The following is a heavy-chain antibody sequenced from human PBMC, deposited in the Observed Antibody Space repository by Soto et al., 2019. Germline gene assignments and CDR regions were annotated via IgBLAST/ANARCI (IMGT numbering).Heavy chain of an antibody. V-gene: IGHV4-59*01. CDR1: GGSISSYY. D-gene: IGHD6-6*01. J-gene: IGHJ5*02. CDR2: IYYSGST. Sequence: SETLSLTCTVSGGSISSYYWSWIRQPPGKGLEWIGYIYYSGSTNYNPSLKSRVTISVDTSKNQFSLKLSSVTAADTAVYYCARTSSIAARPGYNWFDPWGQGTLVTVSS. CDR3: ARTSSIAARPGYNWFDP.